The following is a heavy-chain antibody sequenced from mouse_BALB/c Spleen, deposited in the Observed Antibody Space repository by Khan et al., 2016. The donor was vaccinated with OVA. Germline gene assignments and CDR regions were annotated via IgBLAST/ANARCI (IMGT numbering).Heavy chain of an antibody. CDR3: ARAYYGNYREARDD. V-gene: IGHV2-6-7*01. D-gene: IGHD2-10*01. CDR2: IWGDGST. Sequence: VKLMESGPGLVAPSQSLSITCTVSGFSLTGYGVNWVRQPPGKGLEWLGMIWGDGSTDYNSGLKSRLSISKDNSKSQVFLKMNSLQTDDTASYYCARAYYGNYREARDDWGQGASVTVSS. CDR1: GFSLTGYG. J-gene: IGHJ4*01.